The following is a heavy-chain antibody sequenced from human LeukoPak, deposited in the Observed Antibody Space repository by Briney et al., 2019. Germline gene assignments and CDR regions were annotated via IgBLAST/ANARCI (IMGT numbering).Heavy chain of an antibody. CDR2: ISRNGDAI. CDR1: GFTFTTYN. V-gene: IGHV3-48*01. J-gene: IGHJ4*02. Sequence: GGSLRLSCAASGFTFTTYNFNWVRQAPGKGLEWVSYISRNGDAIYYADSVKGRFTISRDNAKNSVYLQMNSLRVEDTAVYYCARDGWLRGQGTLVTVSS. D-gene: IGHD5-12*01. CDR3: ARDGWL.